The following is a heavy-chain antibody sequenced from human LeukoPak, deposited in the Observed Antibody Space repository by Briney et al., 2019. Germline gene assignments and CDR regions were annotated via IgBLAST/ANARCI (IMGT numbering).Heavy chain of an antibody. J-gene: IGHJ4*02. D-gene: IGHD3-10*01. V-gene: IGHV3-23*01. Sequence: GGSLRLSCAAPGFTFSSYAMSWVRQAPGKGLEWVSAISGSGGSTYYADSVKGRFTISRDNSKNTLYLQMNSLRAEDTAVYYCAKGRPQLLWFGELLDYWGQGTLVTVSS. CDR2: ISGSGGST. CDR1: GFTFSSYA. CDR3: AKGRPQLLWFGELLDY.